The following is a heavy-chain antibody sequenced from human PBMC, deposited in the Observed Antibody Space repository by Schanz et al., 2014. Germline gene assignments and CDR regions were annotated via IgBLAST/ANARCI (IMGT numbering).Heavy chain of an antibody. Sequence: QVQLVQSGTQVKKPGASVKVSCKASGYTLSAYSLHWVRQAPGQGLEWMGIVNPSVRGTHFAREFQGRVTVTSDTSTSTVYMELSSLRSEDTAVYYCARGSCTASGCYDAFDLWGQGTLVTVSS. D-gene: IGHD2-2*01. J-gene: IGHJ3*01. V-gene: IGHV1-46*01. CDR1: GYTLSAYS. CDR3: ARGSCTASGCYDAFDL. CDR2: VNPSVRGT.